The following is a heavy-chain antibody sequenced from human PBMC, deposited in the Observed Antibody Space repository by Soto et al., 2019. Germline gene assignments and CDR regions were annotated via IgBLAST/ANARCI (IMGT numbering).Heavy chain of an antibody. Sequence: GGSLRLSCLASGFTFSDYAMTWVRHVPGRGLEWRSSLNGAGGSTYYADSVRGRFTISRDNSQNTLFLQMNRPTVDDTAIYYCAAPRDEYGSGISWFTYGMDVWGQGTTVAVSS. CDR1: GFTFSDYA. V-gene: IGHV3-23*01. J-gene: IGHJ6*02. D-gene: IGHD3-10*01. CDR3: AAPRDEYGSGISWFTYGMDV. CDR2: LNGAGGST.